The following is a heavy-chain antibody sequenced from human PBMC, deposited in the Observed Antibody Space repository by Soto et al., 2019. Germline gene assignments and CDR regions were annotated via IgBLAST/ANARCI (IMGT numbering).Heavy chain of an antibody. J-gene: IGHJ5*02. CDR1: GYTFSNYG. V-gene: IGHV1-18*01. CDR2: ISLYSDGT. Sequence: ASVKVSCKTSGYTFSNYGITWVRQAPGQPLEWLGWISLYSDGTNYAQKFQGRVSMTTDTSTTTAYMELRSLRSDDTAVYYCARVVPGAEAWFGPWGQGTRVTVSS. CDR3: ARVVPGAEAWFGP. D-gene: IGHD2-2*01.